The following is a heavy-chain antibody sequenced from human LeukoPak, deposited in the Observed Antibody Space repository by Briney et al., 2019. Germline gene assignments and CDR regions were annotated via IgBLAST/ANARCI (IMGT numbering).Heavy chain of an antibody. V-gene: IGHV3-23*01. CDR3: AQQLGYCSGGSCYFTS. D-gene: IGHD2-15*01. CDR1: GFTFRTYA. Sequence: QSGGSLRLSCAASGFTFRTYAMSWVRQTPGKGLEWVSAINNDGDNTYYADSVKGRFSVSRDNSKNTLHLQMNSLRAEDTAKYYCAQQLGYCSGGSCYFTSWGQGTLVTVSS. J-gene: IGHJ5*02. CDR2: INNDGDNT.